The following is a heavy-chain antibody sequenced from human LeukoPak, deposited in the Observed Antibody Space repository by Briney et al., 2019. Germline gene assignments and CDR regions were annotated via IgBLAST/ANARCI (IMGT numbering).Heavy chain of an antibody. CDR3: AKDNGNGWLGEFAFEY. CDR1: GFTFDYSA. D-gene: IGHD3-10*01. CDR2: IGFSTNNV. J-gene: IGHJ4*02. V-gene: IGHV3-9*01. Sequence: PGGSLRLSCVASGFTFDYSAFHWVRQAPGKGLEWVSGIGFSTNNVDYADSVRGRFTISRYNTKNSLDLQMDSLRAEDTAFYYCAKDNGNGWLGEFAFEYWGQGILVTVSS.